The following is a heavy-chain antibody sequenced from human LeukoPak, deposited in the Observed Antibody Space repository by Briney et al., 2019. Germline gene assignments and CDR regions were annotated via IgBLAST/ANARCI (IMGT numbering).Heavy chain of an antibody. CDR1: GGSFSGYY. V-gene: IGHV4-34*01. D-gene: IGHD3-16*01. J-gene: IGHJ4*02. CDR3: ARGWASSMGY. Sequence: SETLSLASAVYGGSFSGYYWSWIRQPPGKGLEWIGEINHSGSTNYNPSLKSRVTISVDTSKNQFSLKLSSVTAADTAVYYCARGWASSMGYWGQGTLVTVSS. CDR2: INHSGST.